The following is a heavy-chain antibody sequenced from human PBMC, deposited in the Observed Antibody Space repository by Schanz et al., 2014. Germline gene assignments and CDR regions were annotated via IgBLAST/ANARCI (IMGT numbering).Heavy chain of an antibody. J-gene: IGHJ6*03. CDR3: ARQGIGYQHGRYYYYMDV. CDR2: IYYSGDT. D-gene: IGHD2-2*01. V-gene: IGHV4-59*01. CDR1: GGSISNNY. Sequence: QLQLQESGSGLVKPSETLSLTCTVSGGSISNNYWGWIRQPPGKGLEWIGYIYYSGDTNYNPSLKSRVTISVDTSKNQFSLNLISVTAADTAVYYCARQGIGYQHGRYYYYMDVWGRGTTVTVSS.